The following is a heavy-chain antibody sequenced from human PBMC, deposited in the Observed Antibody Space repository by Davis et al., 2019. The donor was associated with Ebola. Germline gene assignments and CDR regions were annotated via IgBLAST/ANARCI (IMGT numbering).Heavy chain of an antibody. J-gene: IGHJ6*04. Sequence: GESLKISCAASGFTFSDYYMSWIRQAPGKGLEWVAVISYDGSNKYYADSVKGRFTISRDNSKNTLYLQMNSLRAEDTAVYYCAKEVVVVPADTIFYYYYGMDVWGKGTTVTVSS. CDR1: GFTFSDYY. CDR3: AKEVVVVPADTIFYYYYGMDV. D-gene: IGHD2-2*01. CDR2: ISYDGSNK. V-gene: IGHV3-30*18.